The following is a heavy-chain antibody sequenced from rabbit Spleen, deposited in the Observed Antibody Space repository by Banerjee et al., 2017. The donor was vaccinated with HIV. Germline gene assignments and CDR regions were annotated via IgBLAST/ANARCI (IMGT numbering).Heavy chain of an antibody. Sequence: QSLEESGGDLVKPGASLTLTCTASGFSFSSRYYMCWVRQAPGKGLEWIGYIDPVFGITYYASWVNGRFSISRENAQNTVFLQMTSLTAADTATYFCARDTSSSFSSYGMDLWGQGTLVTVS. CDR1: GFSFSSRYY. V-gene: IGHV1S40*01. D-gene: IGHD1-1*01. J-gene: IGHJ6*01. CDR2: IDPVFGIT. CDR3: ARDTSSSFSSYGMDL.